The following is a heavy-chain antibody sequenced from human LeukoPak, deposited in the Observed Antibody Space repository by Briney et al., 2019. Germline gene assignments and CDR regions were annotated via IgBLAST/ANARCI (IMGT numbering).Heavy chain of an antibody. CDR3: AGGISSWDFDI. Sequence: ASVKVSCKASGYTFTGYYMHWVRQAPGQGLEWMGIINPSGGSTSYAQKFQGRVTMTRDMSTSTVYMELSSLRSEDTAVYYCAGGISSWDFDIWGQGTMVTVSS. CDR1: GYTFTGYY. CDR2: INPSGGST. V-gene: IGHV1-46*01. D-gene: IGHD1-26*01. J-gene: IGHJ3*02.